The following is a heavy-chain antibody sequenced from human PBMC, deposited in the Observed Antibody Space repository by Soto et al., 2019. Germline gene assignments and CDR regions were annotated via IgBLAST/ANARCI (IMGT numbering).Heavy chain of an antibody. Sequence: SETLSLTCAVSGGSISSGGYSWSWIRRPPGKGLEWIGYIYHSGSTYYNPSLKSRVTISVDRSKNQFSLKLSSVTAADTAVYYCARVGTSAAVDYWGQGTLVTVSS. D-gene: IGHD6-13*01. CDR3: ARVGTSAAVDY. J-gene: IGHJ4*02. CDR1: GGSISSGGYS. V-gene: IGHV4-30-2*01. CDR2: IYHSGST.